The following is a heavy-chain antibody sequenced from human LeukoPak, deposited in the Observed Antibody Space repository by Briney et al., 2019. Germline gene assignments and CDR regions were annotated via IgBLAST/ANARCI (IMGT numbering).Heavy chain of an antibody. Sequence: GGSLRLSCAVSGFTFSSYAMSWVRQAPGKGLEWVSAISGSGGSTYYADSVKGRFTISRDNSKNTLYLQMNSLRDEDTAVYYCAKDLARNYDFWSGSWFDPWGQGTLVTVSS. J-gene: IGHJ5*02. CDR1: GFTFSSYA. D-gene: IGHD3-3*01. V-gene: IGHV3-23*01. CDR3: AKDLARNYDFWSGSWFDP. CDR2: ISGSGGST.